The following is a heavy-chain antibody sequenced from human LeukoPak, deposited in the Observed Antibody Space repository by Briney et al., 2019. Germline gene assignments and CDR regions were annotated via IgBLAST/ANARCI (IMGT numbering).Heavy chain of an antibody. CDR1: GVSISTYY. V-gene: IGHV4-59*01. CDR2: IYYSGST. J-gene: IGHJ4*02. D-gene: IGHD3-22*01. CDR3: ARLHYDSSGYYYFDY. Sequence: SETLSLTCTVSGVSISTYYCSWIRQPPGKGLEWVGYIYYSGSTNYNPSLKSRVTISVDTSKNQFSLKLSSVTAADTAVYYCARLHYDSSGYYYFDYWGQGTLVTVSS.